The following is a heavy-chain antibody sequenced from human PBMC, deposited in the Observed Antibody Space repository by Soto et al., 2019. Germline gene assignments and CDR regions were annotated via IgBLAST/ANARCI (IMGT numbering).Heavy chain of an antibody. CDR2: IYHSGST. CDR3: ARVTYGSSSYGMDV. CDR1: GGSISSSNW. J-gene: IGHJ6*02. V-gene: IGHV4-4*02. D-gene: IGHD6-13*01. Sequence: SETLSLTCAVSGGSISSSNWWSWVRQPPGKGLEWIGEIYHSGSTNYNPSLKSRVTISVDKSKNQFSLKLSSVTAADTAVYYCARVTYGSSSYGMDVWGQGTTVTVSS.